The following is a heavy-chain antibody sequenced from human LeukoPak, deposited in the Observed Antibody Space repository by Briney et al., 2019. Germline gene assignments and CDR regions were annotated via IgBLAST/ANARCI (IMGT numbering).Heavy chain of an antibody. CDR3: ARSGGNYYSI. J-gene: IGHJ3*02. Sequence: GESLKISCKGSGYRFTSYWIGWVRQMPGKGLEWMGIIYPGDSDTIYSPSFQGQVTISADKSTSTANLQWSSLKASDAAMYYCARSGGNYYSIWGQGTMVTVSS. CDR1: GYRFTSYW. D-gene: IGHD1-26*01. V-gene: IGHV5-51*01. CDR2: IYPGDSDT.